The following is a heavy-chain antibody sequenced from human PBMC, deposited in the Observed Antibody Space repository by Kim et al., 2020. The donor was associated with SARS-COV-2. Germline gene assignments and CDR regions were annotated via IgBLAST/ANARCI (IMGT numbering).Heavy chain of an antibody. CDR3: AAEPHDGHYGMDV. CDR1: GFTFSSYD. V-gene: IGHV3-13*01. D-gene: IGHD1-1*01. CDR2: ITTAGDT. J-gene: IGHJ6*02. Sequence: GGSLRLSCAASGFTFSSYDMHWVRQATGEGLEWVSTITTAGDTFYPGSVKGRFTISRKNAENSLYLQMNSLKAGDTAVYYCAAEPHDGHYGMDVWGQGTTVTVSS.